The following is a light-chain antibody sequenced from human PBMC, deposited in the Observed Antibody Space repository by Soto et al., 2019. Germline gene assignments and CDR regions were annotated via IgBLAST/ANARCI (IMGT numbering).Light chain of an antibody. CDR1: QSISSY. CDR3: QQSYSTLLA. J-gene: IGKJ4*01. CDR2: AAS. V-gene: IGKV1-39*01. Sequence: DIQMTQSPSSLSASVGDRVTITCRASQSISSYLNWYQQKPGKAPMLLIYAASSLQSGVPSRFSGSGSGTDFTLTISSLQPEDFATYYCQQSYSTLLAFGGGTKVEIK.